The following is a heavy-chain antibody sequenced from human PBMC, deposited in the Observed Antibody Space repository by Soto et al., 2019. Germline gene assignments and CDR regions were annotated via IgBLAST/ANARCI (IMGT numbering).Heavy chain of an antibody. Sequence: PGGSLRLSCAASAFTFSGYTMNWVRQAPGKGLEWLSYISSSGSTTYYADSVKGRFTISRDNARNALFLQMSSLRDEDTAVYYCARGIGKPYFDSWGQGALVTVPQ. D-gene: IGHD1-1*01. CDR1: AFTFSGYT. V-gene: IGHV3-48*02. CDR3: ARGIGKPYFDS. J-gene: IGHJ4*02. CDR2: ISSSGSTT.